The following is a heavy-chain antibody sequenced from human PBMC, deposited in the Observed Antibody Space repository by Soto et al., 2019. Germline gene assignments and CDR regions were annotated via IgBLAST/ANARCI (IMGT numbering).Heavy chain of an antibody. D-gene: IGHD2-21*02. CDR1: GYTFTSYG. V-gene: IGHV1-18*04. J-gene: IGHJ4*02. CDR2: ISAYNGNT. CDR3: ARVRFESAYCGGDCLNQFDY. Sequence: GASVKVSCKASGYTFTSYGISWVRQAPGQGLEWMGWISAYNGNTNYAQKLQGRVTMTTDTSASTAYMELRSLRSDDTAVYYCARVRFESAYCGGDCLNQFDYWGQGTLVTVSS.